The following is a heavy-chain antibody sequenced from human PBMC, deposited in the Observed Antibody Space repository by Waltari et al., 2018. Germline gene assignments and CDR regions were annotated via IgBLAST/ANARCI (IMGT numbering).Heavy chain of an antibody. V-gene: IGHV1-2*02. Sequence: QVQLVQSGAEVKKPGASVKVSCKASEYTFTGYYIHWVRQAPGQGLEWMGWINPNSVGTNYAQKFQGRVTMTRDTSISTAYMELSSLRSDDTALYYCAREYSNIWYYFDYWGQGTLVTVSS. CDR1: EYTFTGYY. CDR3: AREYSNIWYYFDY. CDR2: INPNSVGT. D-gene: IGHD6-13*01. J-gene: IGHJ4*02.